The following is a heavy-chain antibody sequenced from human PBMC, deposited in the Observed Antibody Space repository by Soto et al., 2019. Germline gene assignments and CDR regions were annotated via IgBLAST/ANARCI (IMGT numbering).Heavy chain of an antibody. CDR1: GGSISSYY. V-gene: IGHV4-59*01. D-gene: IGHD6-19*01. CDR2: IYYSGST. Sequence: SETLSLTCTVSGGSISSYYWSWIRQPPGKGLEWIGYIYYSGSTNYNPSLKSRVTISVDTSKNQFSLKLSSVTAADTAVYYCAREVAGTVGCFDYWGQGTLVTVSS. J-gene: IGHJ4*02. CDR3: AREVAGTVGCFDY.